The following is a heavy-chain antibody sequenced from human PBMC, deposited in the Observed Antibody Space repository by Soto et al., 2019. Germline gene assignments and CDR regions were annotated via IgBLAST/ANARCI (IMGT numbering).Heavy chain of an antibody. V-gene: IGHV3-73*02. J-gene: IGHJ5*02. CDR2: IRSKANSYAT. CDR1: GFTFSGSA. Sequence: EVQLVESGGGLVQPGGSLKLSCAASGFTFSGSAMHWVRQASGKGLEWVGRIRSKANSYATAYAASVTGRFTISRDDSKNTAYLQMNSLKTEDTAVYYCTRAGDCSSTSCYVPWGQGTLVTVSS. CDR3: TRAGDCSSTSCYVP. D-gene: IGHD2-2*01.